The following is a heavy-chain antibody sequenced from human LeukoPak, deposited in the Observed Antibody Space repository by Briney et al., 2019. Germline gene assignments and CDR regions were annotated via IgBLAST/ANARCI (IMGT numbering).Heavy chain of an antibody. D-gene: IGHD4-17*01. V-gene: IGHV1-8*03. CDR2: MNPNSGNT. CDR3: ARGALDYGDYFN. J-gene: IGHJ4*02. CDR1: EYTFTSND. Sequence: ASGKVSCRALEYTFTSNDINWVRKATGQGLEWMGWMNPNSGNTGYAPTFQGKVTITRNTSISTAYMELSSLRSEDTAVYYCARGALDYGDYFNWGQRTLVTVSS.